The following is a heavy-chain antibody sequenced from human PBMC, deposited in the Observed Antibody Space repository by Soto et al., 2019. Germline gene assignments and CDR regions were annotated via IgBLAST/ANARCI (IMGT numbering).Heavy chain of an antibody. Sequence: QVTLKESGPVLVKPTETLTLRCTVPGLSITDSEMGVSWIRQPPVQPLEWLAHIDSSGEKSYRTFLKNRLAISKDISKSQIVLTMTNMDPADTPTYNYTRSHLAVAVSPSFDPWGQGIPVTVSS. J-gene: IGHJ5*01. CDR1: GLSITDSEMG. CDR3: TRSHLAVAVSPSFDP. D-gene: IGHD6-19*01. V-gene: IGHV2-26*01. CDR2: IDSSGEK.